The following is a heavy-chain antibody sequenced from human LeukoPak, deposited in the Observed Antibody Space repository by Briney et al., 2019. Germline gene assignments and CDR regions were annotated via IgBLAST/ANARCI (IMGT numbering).Heavy chain of an antibody. V-gene: IGHV1-2*02. J-gene: IGHJ3*02. CDR3: ARGVDAFDI. CDR2: INPKSGVT. CDR1: GYSFSAYY. Sequence: ASVKVSCKASGYSFSAYYEHWVRQAPGQGLEWMAWINPKSGVTNYVKGFQGRVTMSRDTSISTVYMELSRLRSDDSAVYYCARGVDAFDIWGQGTMVTVSS.